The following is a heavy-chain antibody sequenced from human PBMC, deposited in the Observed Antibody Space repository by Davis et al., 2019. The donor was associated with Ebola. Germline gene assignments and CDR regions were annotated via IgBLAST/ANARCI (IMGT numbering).Heavy chain of an antibody. CDR2: ISAYNGNT. CDR1: GYTFTSYG. V-gene: IGHV1-18*01. CDR3: ARVFQYTAGWPVGYRYGMDV. D-gene: IGHD6-19*01. Sequence: ASVKVSCKASGYTFTSYGISWVRQAPGQGLEWMGWISAYNGNTNYAQKFQGRVTMTTDTSTSTAYMELRSLGPDDTAVYYCARVFQYTAGWPVGYRYGMDVWGQGTTVTVSS. J-gene: IGHJ6*02.